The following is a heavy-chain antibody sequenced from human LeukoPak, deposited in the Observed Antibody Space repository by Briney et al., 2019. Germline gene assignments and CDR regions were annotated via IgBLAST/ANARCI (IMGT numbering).Heavy chain of an antibody. CDR2: IYHSGST. V-gene: IGHV4-30-2*01. J-gene: IGHJ4*02. D-gene: IGHD3-10*01. CDR3: ARGEESRPCYFDY. Sequence: SQTLSLTCTVSGGSISSGGYYWSWIRQPPGKGLEWIGYIYHSGSTYYNPSLKSRVTISVDRSKNQFSLKLSSVTAADTAVYYCARGEESRPCYFDYWGQGTLVTVSS. CDR1: GGSISSGGYY.